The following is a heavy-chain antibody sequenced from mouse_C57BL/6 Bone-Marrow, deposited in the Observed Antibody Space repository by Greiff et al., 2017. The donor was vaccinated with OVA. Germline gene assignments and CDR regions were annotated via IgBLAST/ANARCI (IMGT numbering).Heavy chain of an antibody. D-gene: IGHD2-5*01. CDR1: GYSFTDYN. J-gene: IGHJ1*03. CDR3: ARGNSNPYWYFDV. V-gene: IGHV1-39*01. CDR2: INPNYGTT. Sequence: VHVKQSGPELVKPGASVKISCKASGYSFTDYNMNWVKQSNGKSLEWIGVINPNYGTTSYNQKFKGKATLTVDQSPSTAYMQLNSLTSEDSAVYYCARGNSNPYWYFDVWGTGTTVTVSS.